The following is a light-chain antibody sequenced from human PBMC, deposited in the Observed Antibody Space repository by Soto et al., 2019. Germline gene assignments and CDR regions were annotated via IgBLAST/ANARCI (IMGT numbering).Light chain of an antibody. CDR1: SSNIGAGYD. CDR2: GNN. V-gene: IGLV1-40*01. CDR3: QSYDNSLSGSRV. Sequence: QSVLTQPPSVSGAPGQRVTISCTGSSSNIGAGYDVHWYQQLPGTAPKLLIYGNNNRPSGVPARFSDSKSGTSGSLTITGLQVEDEADYYCQSYDNSLSGSRVFGGGTKLTVL. J-gene: IGLJ3*02.